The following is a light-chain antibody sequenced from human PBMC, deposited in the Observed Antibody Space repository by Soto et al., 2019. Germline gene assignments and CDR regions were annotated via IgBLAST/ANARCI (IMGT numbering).Light chain of an antibody. J-gene: IGKJ5*01. Sequence: DVVMTQSPLSLPVTLGQPASISCRSSQSLVYSDGNTYLNWFQQRPGQSPRRLIYEVSNRDSGVPDRFSGSGSGTDFTLKISRVEAEDVGVDYCMQGTHWPPITFGQGTRLEIK. CDR2: EVS. CDR3: MQGTHWPPIT. CDR1: QSLVYSDGNTY. V-gene: IGKV2-30*01.